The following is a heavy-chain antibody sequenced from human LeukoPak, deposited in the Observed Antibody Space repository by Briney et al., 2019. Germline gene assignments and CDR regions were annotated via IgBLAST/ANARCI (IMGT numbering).Heavy chain of an antibody. CDR2: IYYSGST. CDR3: ARSHSIAAACPALFDP. J-gene: IGHJ5*02. CDR1: GGSISSYY. Sequence: SETLSLTCTVSGGSISSYYWSWIRQPPGKGLEWIGYIYYSGSTNYNPSLKSRVTISVDTSKNQFSLKLSSVTAADTAVYYCARSHSIAAACPALFDPWGQGTLVTVSS. V-gene: IGHV4-59*01. D-gene: IGHD6-13*01.